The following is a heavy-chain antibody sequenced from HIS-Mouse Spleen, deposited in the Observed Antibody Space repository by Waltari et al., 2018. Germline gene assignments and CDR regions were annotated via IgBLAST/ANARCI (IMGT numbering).Heavy chain of an antibody. D-gene: IGHD6-13*01. CDR1: GGSISSSSYY. Sequence: QLQLQESGPGLVKPSETLSLTCTVSGGSISSSSYYWGWIRQPPGKGREWNGSIYYSGSTYYNPSLKSRVTISVDTSKNQFSLKLSSVTAADTAVYYCAREIPYSSSWYDWYFDLWGRGTLVIVSS. V-gene: IGHV4-39*07. CDR2: IYYSGST. CDR3: AREIPYSSSWYDWYFDL. J-gene: IGHJ2*01.